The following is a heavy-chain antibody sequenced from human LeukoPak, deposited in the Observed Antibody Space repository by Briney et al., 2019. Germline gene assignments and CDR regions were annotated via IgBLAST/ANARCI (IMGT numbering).Heavy chain of an antibody. CDR3: AREGAAAGLWWFDP. D-gene: IGHD6-13*01. CDR1: GFTFSSYW. J-gene: IGHJ5*02. V-gene: IGHV3-74*01. Sequence: PGGSLRLSCAASGFTFSSYWMHWARQVPGKGLMWVSYINSDGSSTSYADSVKGRFTISRDNAKNTLYLQMNSLRVEDTAVYYCAREGAAAGLWWFDPWGQGTLVTVSS. CDR2: INSDGSST.